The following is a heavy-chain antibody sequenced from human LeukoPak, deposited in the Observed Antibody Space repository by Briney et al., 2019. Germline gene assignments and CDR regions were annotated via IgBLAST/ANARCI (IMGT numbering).Heavy chain of an antibody. J-gene: IGHJ3*02. CDR2: ISGSGGST. V-gene: IGHV3-23*01. CDR3: AKDMGYSSGWSDAFDI. Sequence: GGSLRLSCAASGFTFSSYAMSRVRQAPGKGLEWVSAISGSGGSTYYADSVKGRFTISRDNSKNTLYLQMNSLRAEDTAVYYCAKDMGYSSGWSDAFDIWGQGTMVTVSS. CDR1: GFTFSSYA. D-gene: IGHD6-19*01.